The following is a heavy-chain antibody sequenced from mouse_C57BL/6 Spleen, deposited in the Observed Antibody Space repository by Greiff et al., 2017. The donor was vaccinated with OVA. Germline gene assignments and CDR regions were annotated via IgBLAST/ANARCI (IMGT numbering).Heavy chain of an antibody. Sequence: EVKLMESGGGLVQPKGSLKLSCAASGFSFNTYAMNWVRQAPGKGLEWVARIRSKSNNYATYYADSVKDRFTISRDDSESMLYLQMNNLKTEDTAMYYCVRQAYYGTFDVWGTGTTVTVSS. CDR3: VRQAYYGTFDV. V-gene: IGHV10-1*01. CDR2: IRSKSNNYAT. J-gene: IGHJ1*03. CDR1: GFSFNTYA. D-gene: IGHD1-1*01.